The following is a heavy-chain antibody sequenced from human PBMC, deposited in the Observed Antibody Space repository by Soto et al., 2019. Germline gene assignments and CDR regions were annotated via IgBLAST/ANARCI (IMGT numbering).Heavy chain of an antibody. CDR2: IYYSGST. D-gene: IGHD6-19*01. Sequence: PSETLSLTCAVSGGSISSYYWSWIRQPPGKGLEWIGYIYYSGSTNYNPSLKSRVTISVDTSKNQFSLKLNSVTAADTAVYYCARGYFIAVPRTGFDYRGQRAPVTVSA. CDR3: ARGYFIAVPRTGFDY. V-gene: IGHV4-59*01. CDR1: GGSISSYY. J-gene: IGHJ5*01.